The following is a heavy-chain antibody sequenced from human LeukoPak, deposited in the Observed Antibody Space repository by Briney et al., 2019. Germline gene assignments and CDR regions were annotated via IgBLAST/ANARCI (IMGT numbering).Heavy chain of an antibody. Sequence: GASVKVSCKASGYTFTGYYMHWVRQAPGQGLEWMGWINLNRGGTNYAQKFQGRVTMTRDTSISTAYMELSRLRSDDTAVYYCARKEELVADFDYWGQGTLVTVSS. CDR3: ARKEELVADFDY. D-gene: IGHD6-6*01. CDR2: INLNRGGT. J-gene: IGHJ4*02. V-gene: IGHV1-2*02. CDR1: GYTFTGYY.